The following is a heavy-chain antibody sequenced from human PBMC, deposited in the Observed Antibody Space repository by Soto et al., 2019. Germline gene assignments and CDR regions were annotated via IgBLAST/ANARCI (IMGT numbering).Heavy chain of an antibody. D-gene: IGHD1-1*01. CDR3: ARGRYGDY. V-gene: IGHV1-18*01. J-gene: IGHJ4*02. CDR2: ISAHNGNT. Sequence: QVHLVQSGAEVKKPGPSVKVSCKGSGYAFTTYGITWVRQAPGQGLGWMGWISAHNGNTNYAQKLQGRVTVTRDTSTSTAYMELRSLRSDDTAVYYCARGRYGDYWGQGALVTVSS. CDR1: GYAFTTYG.